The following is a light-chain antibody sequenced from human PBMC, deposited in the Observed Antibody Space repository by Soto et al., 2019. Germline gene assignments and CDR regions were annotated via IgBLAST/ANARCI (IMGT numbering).Light chain of an antibody. J-gene: IGLJ3*02. CDR2: AVS. V-gene: IGLV2-14*01. Sequence: QSALTQPASVSGSPGQSITLSCTGTSSDVGGYNYVSWYQQHPGKAPKLMIYAVSNRPSGVSNRFSGSKSGNTASLTISGLQAEDEADYYCSSYTSSSTWVFGGGTKLTVL. CDR3: SSYTSSSTWV. CDR1: SSDVGGYNY.